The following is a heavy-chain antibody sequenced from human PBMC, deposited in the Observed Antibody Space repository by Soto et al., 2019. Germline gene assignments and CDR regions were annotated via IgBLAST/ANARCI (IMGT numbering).Heavy chain of an antibody. V-gene: IGHV4-34*01. CDR1: GGSFSGYY. Sequence: PSETLSLTCAVYGGSFSGYYWSWIRQPPGKGLEWIGEINHSGSTNYNPSLKSRVTISVDTSKSQFSLKLSSVTAADTAVYYCARLAMVRGGNYYYYGMDVWGQGTTVT. D-gene: IGHD3-10*01. CDR2: INHSGST. CDR3: ARLAMVRGGNYYYYGMDV. J-gene: IGHJ6*02.